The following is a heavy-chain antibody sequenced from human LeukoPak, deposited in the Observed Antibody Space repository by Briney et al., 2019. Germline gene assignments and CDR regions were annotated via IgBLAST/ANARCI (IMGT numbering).Heavy chain of an antibody. CDR2: ISASGDTA. V-gene: IGHV3-23*01. D-gene: IGHD2-2*01. J-gene: IGHJ6*03. Sequence: GGSLRLSCTASGFPFSEYAMGWVRQAPGKGLEWVSTISASGDTAHYADSLKGRLTISRDNSKSTLYLQMNSLRAEDTAVYYCANPFSTPRSNYYIDVWGKGTTVTVSS. CDR1: GFPFSEYA. CDR3: ANPFSTPRSNYYIDV.